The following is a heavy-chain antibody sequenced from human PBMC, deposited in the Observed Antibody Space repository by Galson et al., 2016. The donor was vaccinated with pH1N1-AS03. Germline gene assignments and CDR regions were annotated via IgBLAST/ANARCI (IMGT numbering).Heavy chain of an antibody. CDR3: AKDIIIVGASLTGGYFDY. V-gene: IGHV3-30*18. CDR2: ISYDGTNK. D-gene: IGHD1-26*01. J-gene: IGHJ4*02. CDR1: AFIFSNYG. Sequence: SLRLSCAASAFIFSNYGMHWVRQAPGKGLEWVAVISYDGTNKFYADSVKGRFTISRDNSKNTLYLQMNSLRAGDTAVYYCAKDIIIVGASLTGGYFDYWGQGTLVTVSS.